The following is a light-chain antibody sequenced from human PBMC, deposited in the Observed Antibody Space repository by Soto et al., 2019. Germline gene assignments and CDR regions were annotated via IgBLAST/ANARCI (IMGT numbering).Light chain of an antibody. Sequence: DIGMTQSPLSLTVTPGDQASLSCMSSQSLLHNNGYNSLNWYLQKPGQSPQLLIYLGSDRSTGVPDRFSGSGSGADFTLKISRVEAEDVGIYYCMKALETPITCGKGQRRAIK. CDR3: MKALETPIT. V-gene: IGKV2-28*01. CDR2: LGS. J-gene: IGKJ5*01. CDR1: QSLLHNNGYNS.